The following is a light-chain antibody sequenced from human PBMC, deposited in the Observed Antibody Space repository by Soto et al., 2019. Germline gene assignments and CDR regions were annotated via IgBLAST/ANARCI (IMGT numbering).Light chain of an antibody. Sequence: QSVLTQPASVSGSPGQSITISCTGTNNDVGTYNYVSWYQQHPGKAPKLIIYEVFNRPSGISHRFSGSKSDNTASLTISGLQAEDEGDYYCSSFTTTDTPFVFGTGTKVTVL. J-gene: IGLJ1*01. CDR3: SSFTTTDTPFV. V-gene: IGLV2-14*01. CDR2: EVF. CDR1: NNDVGTYNY.